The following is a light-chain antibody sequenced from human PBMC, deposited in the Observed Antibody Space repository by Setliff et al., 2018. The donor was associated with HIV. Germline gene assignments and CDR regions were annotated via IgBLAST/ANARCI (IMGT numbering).Light chain of an antibody. V-gene: IGLV3-9*01. CDR1: NIGRKN. CDR2: RDT. J-gene: IGLJ2*01. Sequence: SYELTQPLSVSVALGQTARITCGGNNIGRKNVHWYQQKAGQAPVPVIYRDTNRPSGIPERFSGSNSGNMATLTISRAQAGDEADYYCQVWDSSTVVFGGGTK. CDR3: QVWDSSTVV.